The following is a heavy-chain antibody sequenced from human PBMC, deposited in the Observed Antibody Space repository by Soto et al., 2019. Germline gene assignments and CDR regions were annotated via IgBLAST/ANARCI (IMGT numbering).Heavy chain of an antibody. CDR1: GLSITDSEMG. CDR3: ARRHLAVAVSPWFDH. D-gene: IGHD6-19*01. CDR2: IDSSGEK. V-gene: IGHV2-26*01. J-gene: IGHJ5*02. Sequence: QVTLKESGPVLVKPTETLTLRCTVSGLSITDSEMGVSWIRQPPGQPLEWLAHIDSSGEKSFRTFLKGRLSISKDTSKSQIALTMTNMDPADTATYYCARRHLAVAVSPWFDHWGQGIPVTVSS.